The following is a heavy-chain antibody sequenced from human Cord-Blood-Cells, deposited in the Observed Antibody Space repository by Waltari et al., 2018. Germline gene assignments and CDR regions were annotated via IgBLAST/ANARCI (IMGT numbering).Heavy chain of an antibody. Sequence: EVQLVEAGGGLIQPGGSLRLPCAASGFTVSSTYMSWVRQAPGKGLEWVSVIYRGGSTYYADAVKGRFTISRDNSKNTLYLQMNSLRAEDTAVYYCASSDLWGSFDYWGQGTLVTVSS. CDR2: IYRGGST. J-gene: IGHJ4*02. CDR1: GFTVSSTY. CDR3: ASSDLWGSFDY. D-gene: IGHD7-27*01. V-gene: IGHV3-53*01.